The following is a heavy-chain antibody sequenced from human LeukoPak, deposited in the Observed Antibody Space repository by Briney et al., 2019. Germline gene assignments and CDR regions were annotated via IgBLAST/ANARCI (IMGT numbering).Heavy chain of an antibody. CDR3: ARCSSTNNWFDP. CDR2: INPSGGST. J-gene: IGHJ5*02. D-gene: IGHD2-2*01. CDR1: GYTFTSYY. V-gene: IGHV1-46*03. Sequence: ASVKVSCKASGYTFTSYYMHWVRLAPGQGLEWMGIINPSGGSTSYAQKLQGRVTMTTDTSTSTAYMELRSLRSDDTAVYYCARCSSTNNWFDPWGQGTLVTVSS.